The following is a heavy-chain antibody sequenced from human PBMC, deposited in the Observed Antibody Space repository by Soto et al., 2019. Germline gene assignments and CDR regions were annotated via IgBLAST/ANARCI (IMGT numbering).Heavy chain of an antibody. CDR2: IIPIIGTA. CDR1: GGTFNNYA. D-gene: IGHD5-12*01. Sequence: QVQLVQSGAEVKKPGSSVKVSCKASGGTFNNYAISWVRQAPGQGLEWMGGIIPIIGTADYAHKFQGRLAISADESTGTTCMELSSLRSEDPALYYCARGGVDVVATSAFDYWGQGTLVTVSS. CDR3: ARGGVDVVATSAFDY. J-gene: IGHJ4*02. V-gene: IGHV1-69*01.